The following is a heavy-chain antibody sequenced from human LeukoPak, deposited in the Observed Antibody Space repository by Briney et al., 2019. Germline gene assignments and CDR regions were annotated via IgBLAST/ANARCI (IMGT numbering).Heavy chain of an antibody. J-gene: IGHJ5*02. CDR3: ARDVGYSSDDFT. Sequence: GGSLRLSCAASGFTVSSTYMSWVRQAPGKGLQWVSVIYSGGGTYYAASVKGRFTISRDNPNNTVLLQMNNLRAEDTAVYYCARDVGYSSDDFTWGQGVLVIVSS. V-gene: IGHV3-66*01. D-gene: IGHD5-12*01. CDR1: GFTVSSTY. CDR2: IYSGGGT.